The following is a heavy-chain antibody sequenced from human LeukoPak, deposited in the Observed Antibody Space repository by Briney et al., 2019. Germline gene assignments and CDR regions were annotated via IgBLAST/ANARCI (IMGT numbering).Heavy chain of an antibody. Sequence: SETLSLTCTVSGGTISSYKWSWIRQPPGKGLEWIGYIYDSGSTNYNPSLKSRVTISVDTSKNQFSLKMSSVTAADTAVYYCTSGLAMAYWYVDLWGRGTLVTVSS. V-gene: IGHV4-59*01. CDR2: IYDSGST. CDR1: GGTISSYK. D-gene: IGHD5-24*01. CDR3: TSGLAMAYWYVDL. J-gene: IGHJ2*01.